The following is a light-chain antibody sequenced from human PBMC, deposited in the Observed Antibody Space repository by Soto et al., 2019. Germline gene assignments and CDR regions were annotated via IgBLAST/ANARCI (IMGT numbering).Light chain of an antibody. CDR1: NSNIGKSY. CDR2: AND. V-gene: IGLV1-51*01. J-gene: IGLJ3*02. CDR3: GTWDQSLSVVV. Sequence: QSVLTQPPSVSAAPGQKVTISCSGSNSNIGKSYVSWFQHLPGTAPKLLIYANDNRPSGIPDRFSGSKSGTSATLGITGLQTGDEADYYCGTWDQSLSVVVFGGGTKVTVL.